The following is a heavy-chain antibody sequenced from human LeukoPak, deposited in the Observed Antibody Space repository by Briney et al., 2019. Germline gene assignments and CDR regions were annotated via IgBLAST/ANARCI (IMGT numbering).Heavy chain of an antibody. Sequence: ASVKVSCKVSGYTLTELSVHWVRQAPGKGLEWMGGFDPEDDETIYAQKFQGRVTMTEDTSTDTAYMELSSLRSEDTAVYYCATCVQRYNWNDRQLDYWGQGTLVTVSS. V-gene: IGHV1-24*01. CDR2: FDPEDDET. CDR1: GYTLTELS. CDR3: ATCVQRYNWNDRQLDY. D-gene: IGHD1-1*01. J-gene: IGHJ4*02.